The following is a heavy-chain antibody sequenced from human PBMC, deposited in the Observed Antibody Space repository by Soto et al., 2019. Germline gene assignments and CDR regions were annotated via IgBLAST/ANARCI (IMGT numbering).Heavy chain of an antibody. V-gene: IGHV3-15*07. J-gene: IGHJ6*02. CDR3: TTGSVEGI. CDR1: GFSFNEAW. D-gene: IGHD2-15*01. CDR2: IKTSAGGGAT. Sequence: EVQLVESAGGLVKPGGSLRLSCVASGFSFNEAWMNWVRQAPGEGLEWVGRIKTSAGGGATDYAAPVQGRFTISRDDSKNALYLHMNSLRTADTAIYYCTTGSVEGIWGQGTTGTVSS.